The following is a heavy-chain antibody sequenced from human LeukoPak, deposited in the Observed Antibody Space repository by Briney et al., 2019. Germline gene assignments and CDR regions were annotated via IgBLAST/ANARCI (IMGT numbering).Heavy chain of an antibody. CDR2: MNPNSGNT. CDR1: GYTFTSYD. Sequence: ASVKVSCKASGYTFTSYDINWVRQATGQGLEWMGWMNPNSGNTGYAQKFQGRVTMTRNTSISTAYMELSSLRSEDTAVYYCARAMVRGATNWFDPWGQGTLVTVSS. CDR3: ARAMVRGATNWFDP. D-gene: IGHD3-10*01. V-gene: IGHV1-8*01. J-gene: IGHJ5*02.